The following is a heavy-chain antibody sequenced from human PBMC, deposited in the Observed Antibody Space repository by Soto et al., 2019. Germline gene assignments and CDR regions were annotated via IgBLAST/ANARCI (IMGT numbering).Heavy chain of an antibody. Sequence: QVQLVESGGGVVQPGRSLRLSCAASGFTFSSYGMHWVRQAPGKGLEWVAVIWYDGSNKYYADSVKGRFTISRDNSKNTLYLKMHSMRAEDTAVYYCARGARDYDYVWGSYAPPGREFFAEQWGEGPLVTVSS. CDR2: IWYDGSNK. J-gene: IGHJ4*02. CDR3: ARGARDYDYVWGSYAPPGREFFAEQ. D-gene: IGHD3-16*01. V-gene: IGHV3-33*01. CDR1: GFTFSSYG.